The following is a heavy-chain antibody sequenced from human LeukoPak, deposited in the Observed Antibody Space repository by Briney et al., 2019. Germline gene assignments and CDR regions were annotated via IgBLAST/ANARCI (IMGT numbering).Heavy chain of an antibody. CDR3: ARSYSGSYREDYFDP. Sequence: ASVKVSCRASGYTFTSYYVHLVRQAPGQGLEWMGVLNPSGGFTAYAQNFQGRVTITWDMSTSTVYMDMSSLRSEDTAVYYCARSYSGSYREDYFDPWGQGTLVTVSS. D-gene: IGHD1-26*01. CDR2: LNPSGGFT. CDR1: GYTFTSYY. J-gene: IGHJ5*02. V-gene: IGHV1-46*01.